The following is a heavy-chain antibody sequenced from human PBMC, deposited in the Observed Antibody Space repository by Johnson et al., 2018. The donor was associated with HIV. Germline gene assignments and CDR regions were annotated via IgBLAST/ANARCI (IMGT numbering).Heavy chain of an antibody. CDR3: AKGMGLSIGELSDAFHF. D-gene: IGHD3-10*01. CDR2: ISYGGSSK. Sequence: QVQLVESGGGVVQPGRSLKLSCAASEFTFSNYAMHWVRQAPGKGLEWVAVISYGGSSKYYADSVKGRFTISRDNSKNTLNLQMNSLRPEDTAVYYCAKGMGLSIGELSDAFHFWGLGTVVTVSS. J-gene: IGHJ3*01. CDR1: EFTFSNYA. V-gene: IGHV3-30-3*01.